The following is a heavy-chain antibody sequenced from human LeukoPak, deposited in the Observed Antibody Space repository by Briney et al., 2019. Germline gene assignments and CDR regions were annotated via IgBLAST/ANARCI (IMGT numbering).Heavy chain of an antibody. V-gene: IGHV4-34*01. J-gene: IGHJ5*02. CDR3: ARGDLFSGGWYFRSFFWFDP. CDR1: GGSFSGYY. Sequence: EPSETLSLTCAVYGGSFSGYYWSWIRQPPGKGLEWIGEINHSGSTNYNPSLKSRVTISVDTSKNQFSLKLSSVTAADTAVYYCARGDLFSGGWYFRSFFWFDPWGQGTLVTVSS. D-gene: IGHD6-19*01. CDR2: INHSGST.